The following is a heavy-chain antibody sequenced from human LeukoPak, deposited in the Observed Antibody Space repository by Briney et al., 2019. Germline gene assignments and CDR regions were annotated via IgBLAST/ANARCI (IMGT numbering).Heavy chain of an antibody. CDR1: GGPFSDYY. CDR2: INHSGST. V-gene: IGHV4-34*01. J-gene: IGHJ4*02. D-gene: IGHD5-24*01. Sequence: SETLSLTCAVYGGPFSDYYWSWIRQPPGKGLEWIGRINHSGSTNYSPSLKSRATISVDTSKSQFSLKLNSMTAADTAVYYCARGEGARDGYNYEGPFYFDYWGQGTLVAVSS. CDR3: ARGEGARDGYNYEGPFYFDY.